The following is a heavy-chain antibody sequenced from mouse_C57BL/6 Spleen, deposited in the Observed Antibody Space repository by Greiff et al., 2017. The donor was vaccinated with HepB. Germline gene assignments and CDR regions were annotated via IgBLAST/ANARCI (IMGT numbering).Heavy chain of an antibody. Sequence: QVHVKQPGAELVMPGASVKLSCKASGYTFTSYWMHWVKQRPGQGLEWIGEIDPSDSYTNYNQKFKGKSTLTVDKSSSTAYMQLSSLTSEDSAVYYCASGSGREFAYWGQGTLVTVSA. J-gene: IGHJ3*01. CDR3: ASGSGREFAY. D-gene: IGHD1-3*01. CDR1: GYTFTSYW. V-gene: IGHV1-69*01. CDR2: IDPSDSYT.